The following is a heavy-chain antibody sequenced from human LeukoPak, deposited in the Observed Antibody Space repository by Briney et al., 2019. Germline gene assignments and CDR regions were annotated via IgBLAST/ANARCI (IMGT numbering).Heavy chain of an antibody. Sequence: PSEILSLTCIVSGGSINNHYWTWIRQTPGKGLEWIGDIHYTGTTKYNPSLKSRVTISIDTSKNQFSLELSSVTATDTAVYYCARDTGGRGRLDAFDIWGQGTMVTVSS. CDR3: ARDTGGRGRLDAFDI. CDR2: IHYTGTT. V-gene: IGHV4-59*11. CDR1: GGSINNHY. D-gene: IGHD2-8*02. J-gene: IGHJ3*02.